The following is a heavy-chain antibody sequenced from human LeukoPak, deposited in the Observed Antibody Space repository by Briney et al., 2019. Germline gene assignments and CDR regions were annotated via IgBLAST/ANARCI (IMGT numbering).Heavy chain of an antibody. CDR2: INPNSGGT. J-gene: IGHJ6*03. CDR1: EYTFTGYY. CDR3: ARVPVHDFWSGYYKYYYYYMDV. Sequence: GASVKVSCKASEYTFTGYYMHWVRQAPGQGLEWMGWINPNSGGTNYAQKFQGRVTMTRDTSISTAYMELSRLRSDDAAVYYCARVPVHDFWSGYYKYYYYYMDVWGKGTTVTISS. V-gene: IGHV1-2*02. D-gene: IGHD3-3*01.